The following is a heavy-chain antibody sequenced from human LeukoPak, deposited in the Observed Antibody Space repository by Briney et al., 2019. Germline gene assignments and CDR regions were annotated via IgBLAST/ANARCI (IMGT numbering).Heavy chain of an antibody. Sequence: SQTLSLTCAISGDSVSGNSVAWNWIRQSPSRGLEWLGRTYYRSRWYNDYAASVRGRITINADTSKIQFSLHLNSVAHEDTAVYYCARGGGFVLDYWGQGTLVTVSS. V-gene: IGHV6-1*01. D-gene: IGHD2-15*01. J-gene: IGHJ4*02. CDR3: ARGGGFVLDY. CDR2: TYYRSRWYN. CDR1: GDSVSGNSVA.